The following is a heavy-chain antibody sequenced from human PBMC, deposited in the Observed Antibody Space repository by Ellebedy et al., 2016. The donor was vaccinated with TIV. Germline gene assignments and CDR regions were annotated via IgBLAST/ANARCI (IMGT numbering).Heavy chain of an antibody. CDR2: ISYDGSNK. Sequence: PGGSLRLSCAASEFTFSSYSMHWVRQAPGKGLEWVAVISYDGSNKYYADSVKGRFTISRDNSKNTLYLQMNSLRAEDTAVYYCARGNSGYDAVYLDYWGQGTLVTVSS. J-gene: IGHJ4*02. V-gene: IGHV3-30-3*01. D-gene: IGHD5-12*01. CDR3: ARGNSGYDAVYLDY. CDR1: EFTFSSYS.